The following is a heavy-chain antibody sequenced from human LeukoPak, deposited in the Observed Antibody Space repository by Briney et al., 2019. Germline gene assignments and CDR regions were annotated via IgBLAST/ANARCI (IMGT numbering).Heavy chain of an antibody. CDR1: GASISSNNW. CDR2: IYHSGST. Sequence: SETLSLTCAVSGASISSNNWWWSWVRQPPGKGLEWIGEIYHSGSTNYNPSLKSRVTMSVDKSKNQFSLWLSSVTAADTAVYYCASAEPRGIIWYPYWGQGTLVTVSS. D-gene: IGHD6-13*01. J-gene: IGHJ4*02. CDR3: ASAEPRGIIWYPY. V-gene: IGHV4-4*02.